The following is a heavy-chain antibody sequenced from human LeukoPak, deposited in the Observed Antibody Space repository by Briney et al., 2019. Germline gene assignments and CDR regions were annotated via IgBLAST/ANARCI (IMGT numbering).Heavy chain of an antibody. CDR3: ARLGSGYYHFDY. V-gene: IGHV1-69*05. Sequence: ASVKVSCKASGGTFSSYAISWVRQAPGQGLEWMGRIIPIFGTAKYAQKFQGRVTITTDKSTSTAYMELSSLRSEDTAVYYCARLGSGYYHFDYWGQGTLVTVSS. CDR1: GGTFSSYA. D-gene: IGHD3-3*01. CDR2: IIPIFGTA. J-gene: IGHJ4*02.